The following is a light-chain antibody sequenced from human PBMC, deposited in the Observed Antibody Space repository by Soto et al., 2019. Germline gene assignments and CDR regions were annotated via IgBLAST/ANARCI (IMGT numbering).Light chain of an antibody. CDR3: AAWDDSPNGSV. V-gene: IGLV1-44*01. Sequence: QSVLTQPPSASGTPGQRVTISCSGSSSNIGTNTVNWYQQLPGTAPKLLIYNNNQRPSGVPDRFSGSKSGTSASLAISGLQSDIEADYYCAAWDDSPNGSVFGIGPNVTVL. J-gene: IGLJ1*01. CDR2: NNN. CDR1: SSNIGTNT.